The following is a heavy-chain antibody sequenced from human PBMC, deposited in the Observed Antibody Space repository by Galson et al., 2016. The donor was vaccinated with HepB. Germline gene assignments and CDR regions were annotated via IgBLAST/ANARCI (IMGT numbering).Heavy chain of an antibody. D-gene: IGHD3-3*01. CDR2: IWFDGSQT. CDR1: GFSFSHFG. J-gene: IGHJ4*02. V-gene: IGHV3-33*01. CDR3: ARVEMEWIPDY. Sequence: SLRLSCAASGFSFSHFGMHWVRQAPGKGLEWVALIWFDGSQTYYADSVKGRYTISRDTSNNTLYLQMNGLRAEDTAVYYCARVEMEWIPDYWGQGTLVTVSS.